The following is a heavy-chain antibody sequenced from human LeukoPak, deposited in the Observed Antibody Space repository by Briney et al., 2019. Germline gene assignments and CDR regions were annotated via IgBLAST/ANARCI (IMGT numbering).Heavy chain of an antibody. CDR1: GFTFSDDW. CDR2: INDDGSIT. Sequence: GGSLRLSCAASGFTFSDDWMHWVRQAPGKGLVWVARINDDGSITTYAESVRGRFTISRDNAKRTLYLQMNSLRAEDTAVYYCAKSPYDSSGYDQNYYYYGMDVWGQGTTVTVSS. V-gene: IGHV3-74*01. J-gene: IGHJ6*02. CDR3: AKSPYDSSGYDQNYYYYGMDV. D-gene: IGHD3-22*01.